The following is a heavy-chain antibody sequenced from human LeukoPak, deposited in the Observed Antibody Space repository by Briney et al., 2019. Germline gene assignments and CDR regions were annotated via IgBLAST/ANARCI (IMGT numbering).Heavy chain of an antibody. Sequence: GGSLRLSCAASGFTFRSYAMSWVRQAPGKGLEWVSAITSDGSTYYADSVKGRFTISRDNSKNTLYLQMNSLRAEDTAVYYCAKTPMRRTYYFDYWGQGTLVTVSS. J-gene: IGHJ4*02. V-gene: IGHV3-23*01. CDR3: AKTPMRRTYYFDY. CDR2: ITSDGST. CDR1: GFTFRSYA. D-gene: IGHD2-2*01.